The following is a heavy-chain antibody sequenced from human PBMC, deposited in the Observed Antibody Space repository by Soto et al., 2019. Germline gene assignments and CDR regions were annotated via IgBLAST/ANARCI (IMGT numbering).Heavy chain of an antibody. Sequence: GGSLVLSCAASGFTFSSYAMRWVRQAPGKGLEWVSAISGSGGSTYYADSVKGRFTISRDNSKNTLYLQMNSLRAEDTAVYYCAKMIVVVTTPTSMDVWGQGTTVTVSS. V-gene: IGHV3-23*01. J-gene: IGHJ6*02. D-gene: IGHD3-22*01. CDR3: AKMIVVVTTPTSMDV. CDR1: GFTFSSYA. CDR2: ISGSGGST.